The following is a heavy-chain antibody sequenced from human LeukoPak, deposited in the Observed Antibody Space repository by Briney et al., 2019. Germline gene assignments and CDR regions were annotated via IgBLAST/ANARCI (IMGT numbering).Heavy chain of an antibody. Sequence: SVTVSCKASGGTFSSYAISWVRQAPGQGLEWMGGIIPIFGTANYAQKFQGRVTITTDESTSTAYMELSSLRSEDTAVYYCARTKSGYYTRYYYYYMDVWGKGTTVTVSS. J-gene: IGHJ6*03. CDR3: ARTKSGYYTRYYYYYMDV. CDR1: GGTFSSYA. D-gene: IGHD3-3*01. CDR2: IIPIFGTA. V-gene: IGHV1-69*05.